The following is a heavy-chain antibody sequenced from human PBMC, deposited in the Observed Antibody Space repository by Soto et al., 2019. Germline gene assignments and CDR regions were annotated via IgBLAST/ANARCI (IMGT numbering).Heavy chain of an antibody. CDR3: ARDVSPGSSSLYLDAFDI. D-gene: IGHD6-13*01. CDR1: GFTLSAYW. Sequence: EVQLEESGGDLVQPEGSLRLSCAASGFTLSAYWMNWVRQAPGKGLEWVANINRDGSKKSYLDSVRGRFTISRDNVGNSLYLQMDSLRADDTALYYCARDVSPGSSSLYLDAFDIWGQGTMVTVSS. CDR2: INRDGSKK. V-gene: IGHV3-7*05. J-gene: IGHJ3*02.